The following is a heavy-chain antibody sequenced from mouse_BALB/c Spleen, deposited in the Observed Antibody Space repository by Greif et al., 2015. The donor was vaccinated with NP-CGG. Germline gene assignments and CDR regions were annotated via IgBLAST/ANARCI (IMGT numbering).Heavy chain of an antibody. CDR3: ARYYGGYGCFDY. J-gene: IGHJ2*01. Sequence: DLVKPGASVKLSCKASGYAFTSYWINWIKQRPGQGLEWIGRIAPGSGSTYYNEMFKSKATLTVDTSSSTAYIQLRGLSSEDSAVYVCARYYGGYGCFDYWGQGTTLTVAS. V-gene: IGHV1S41*01. CDR2: IAPGSGST. D-gene: IGHD1-2*01. CDR1: GYAFTSYW.